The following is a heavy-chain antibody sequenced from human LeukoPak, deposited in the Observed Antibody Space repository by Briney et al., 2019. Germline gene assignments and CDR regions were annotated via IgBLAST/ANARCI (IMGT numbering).Heavy chain of an antibody. J-gene: IGHJ3*02. CDR1: GFTVSSNY. CDR3: AREYPTSRAFDI. CDR2: NYSGGRT. V-gene: IGHV3-53*01. D-gene: IGHD2-2*01. Sequence: PGGSLRLSCAAPGFTVSSNYMSWVRQAPGKRLDRVSDNYSGGRTYYADSVKCRFTISTDNSKNTLYLQMNSLTVEDTARYYCAREYPTSRAFDIWGQGTMVTVSS.